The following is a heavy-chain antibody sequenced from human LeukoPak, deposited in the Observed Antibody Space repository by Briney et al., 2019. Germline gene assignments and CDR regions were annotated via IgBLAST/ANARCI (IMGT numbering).Heavy chain of an antibody. CDR3: ARDITTPVVYYFDY. CDR2: INHNGNVN. V-gene: IGHV3-7*01. CDR1: GFTFSSYW. Sequence: TGGSLRLSCAASGFTFSSYWMNWARQAPGKGLEWVASINHNGNVNYYVDSVKGRFTISRDNAKNSLYLQMSNLRAEDTAVYYCARDITTPVVYYFDYWGQGTLVTVSS. J-gene: IGHJ4*02. D-gene: IGHD1-1*01.